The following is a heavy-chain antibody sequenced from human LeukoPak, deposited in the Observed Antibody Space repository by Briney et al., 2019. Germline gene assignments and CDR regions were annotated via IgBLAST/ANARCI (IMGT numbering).Heavy chain of an antibody. CDR3: ARGGYFDWLLTFDY. D-gene: IGHD3-9*01. J-gene: IGHJ4*02. CDR1: GGSISNGGYY. Sequence: SETLSLTCTVSGGSISNGGYYWSWIRQHPGKGLEWIGYIYYSGSTYYNPSLKSRVTISVDTYKNQFSLKLSSVTAADTAVYYCARGGYFDWLLTFDYWGQGTLVTVSS. CDR2: IYYSGST. V-gene: IGHV4-31*03.